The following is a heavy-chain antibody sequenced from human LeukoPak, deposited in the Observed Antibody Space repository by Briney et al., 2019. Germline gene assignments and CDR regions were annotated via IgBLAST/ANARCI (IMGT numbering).Heavy chain of an antibody. D-gene: IGHD6-19*01. CDR3: ARAVAATYLDY. Sequence: PSQTLSLTCAVSGGSISSGGSSWSWIRQPPGKGLEWIGYIYHSGSTYYNPSLKSRVTISVDRSKNQFSLKLSSVTAADTAVYYCARAVAATYLDYWGQGTLVTVSS. V-gene: IGHV4-30-2*01. CDR2: IYHSGST. CDR1: GGSISSGGSS. J-gene: IGHJ4*02.